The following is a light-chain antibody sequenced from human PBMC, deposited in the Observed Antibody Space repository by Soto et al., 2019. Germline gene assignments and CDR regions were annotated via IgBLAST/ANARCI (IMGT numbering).Light chain of an antibody. V-gene: IGKV1-39*01. CDR3: QQSYSTSIT. J-gene: IGKJ5*01. CDR2: AAS. Sequence: IQMTQSPSSLSASVGDRVTITCRASQSISSYLNWYQQKPGKAPKLLIYAASSLQSGVPSRFSGSGSGTDFTLTISSLQPEDFATYYCQQSYSTSITFGQGTRLANK. CDR1: QSISSY.